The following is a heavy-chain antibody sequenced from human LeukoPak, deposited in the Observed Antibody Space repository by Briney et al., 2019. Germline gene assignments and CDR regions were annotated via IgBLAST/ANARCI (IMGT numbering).Heavy chain of an antibody. Sequence: PGGSLRLSCAASGFTVSSNYMSRVRQAPGKGLEYVSAISSNGGSTYYADSVKGRFTISRDNSKNTLYLQMSSLRAEDTAVYYCVKDSEGYSSGWTYFDYWGQGTLVTVSS. CDR2: ISSNGGST. CDR1: GFTVSSNY. J-gene: IGHJ4*02. D-gene: IGHD6-19*01. CDR3: VKDSEGYSSGWTYFDY. V-gene: IGHV3-64D*06.